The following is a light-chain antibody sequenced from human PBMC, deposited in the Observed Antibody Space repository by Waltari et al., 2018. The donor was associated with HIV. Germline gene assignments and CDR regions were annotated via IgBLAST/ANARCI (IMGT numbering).Light chain of an antibody. CDR1: TSNIGIKT. Sequence: QSVVTQPPSVSGTPGQTVTISCSGSTSNIGIKTVNWYQHLPGPAPKRLIYGNYQRPSGVPARFSASKSGTSASLAISGLQSEDEADYYCASWDASLNGWVFGGGTKLTVL. CDR2: GNY. CDR3: ASWDASLNGWV. V-gene: IGLV1-44*01. J-gene: IGLJ3*02.